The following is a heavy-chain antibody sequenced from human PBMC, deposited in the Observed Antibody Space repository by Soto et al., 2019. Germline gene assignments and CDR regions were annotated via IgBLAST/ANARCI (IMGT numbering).Heavy chain of an antibody. D-gene: IGHD5-18*01. CDR2: IYYSGST. Sequence: QVQLQESGPGLVKPSETLSLTCTVSGGSISSYYWSWIRQPPGKGLEWIGYIYYSGSTNYNPSLKSRVTMSVDTSKNQFSLKLSSVTAADTAVYYCAGRVSTANSNNWFDPWGQGTLVTVSS. CDR1: GGSISSYY. CDR3: AGRVSTANSNNWFDP. J-gene: IGHJ5*02. V-gene: IGHV4-59*01.